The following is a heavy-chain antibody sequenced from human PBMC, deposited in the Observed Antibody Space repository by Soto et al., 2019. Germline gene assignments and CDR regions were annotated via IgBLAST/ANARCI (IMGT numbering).Heavy chain of an antibody. CDR2: INPIGGST. CDR1: GYTFTNYY. J-gene: IGHJ4*02. D-gene: IGHD6-13*01. CDR3: ARDGIVAADSFDY. Sequence: QVQLVQSGAEVKKPGASVKVSCEASGYTFTNYYIHWVRQAPGQGLEWMGIINPIGGSTSYAQKFQGRVTMTRDTSTSTVYMEMSSLRDEDTAVYYCARDGIVAADSFDYWGQGRLVTVSS. V-gene: IGHV1-46*01.